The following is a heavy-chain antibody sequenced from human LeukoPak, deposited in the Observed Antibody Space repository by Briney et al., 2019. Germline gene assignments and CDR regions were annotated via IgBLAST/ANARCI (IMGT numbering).Heavy chain of an antibody. Sequence: SETLSLTCTISGGSISSGGYYWGWIRQPPGKGLEWIGNIYYSGNTYYNPSLKSRVTISVDTSKNQISLKLSSVTAADTAVYYCARSRPYCSGGSCSPFDPWGQGTLVTVSS. CDR1: GGSISSGGYY. V-gene: IGHV4-39*01. CDR3: ARSRPYCSGGSCSPFDP. J-gene: IGHJ5*02. D-gene: IGHD2-15*01. CDR2: IYYSGNT.